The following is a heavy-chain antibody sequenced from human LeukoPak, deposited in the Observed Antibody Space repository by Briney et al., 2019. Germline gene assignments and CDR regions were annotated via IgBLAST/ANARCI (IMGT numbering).Heavy chain of an antibody. J-gene: IGHJ4*02. V-gene: IGHV4-34*01. CDR1: GGSFSGYY. CDR2: INHSGST. Sequence: SETLSLTCAVYGGSFSGYYWSWIRQPPGKGLVWIGEINHSGSTNYNPSLKSRVTISVNTSKNQFSLKLSSVTAADTAVYYCAVLAAAGTVDYWGQGTLVTVSS. D-gene: IGHD6-13*01. CDR3: AVLAAAGTVDY.